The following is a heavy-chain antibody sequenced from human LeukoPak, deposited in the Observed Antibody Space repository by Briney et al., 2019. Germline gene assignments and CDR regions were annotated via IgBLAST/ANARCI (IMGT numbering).Heavy chain of an antibody. CDR3: STVEHF. CDR2: INTDGSIT. V-gene: IGHV3-74*01. J-gene: IGHJ4*02. Sequence: GGSLRLSCAASGFTFSDYWIHWVRQAPGKGLVWVSRINTDGSITNYADSVKGRFSISRDDVKNMFYLQMNSLRVEDTGLYHCSTVEHFWGQGTLVTVSS. CDR1: GFTFSDYW. D-gene: IGHD1/OR15-1a*01.